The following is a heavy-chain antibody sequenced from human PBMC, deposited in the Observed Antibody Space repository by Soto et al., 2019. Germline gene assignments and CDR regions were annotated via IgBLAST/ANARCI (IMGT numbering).Heavy chain of an antibody. CDR3: ATRSPAFDY. CDR1: GYTFTSYG. V-gene: IGHV1-18*01. Sequence: QVQLVQSGPEVEKPGASVKVSCKTSGYTFTSYGISWVRQAPGQGLEWMGWIRTDKGKTNYAQKFQGRVTMTTDTCTSTAYMELRSLTSDDTAVYYCATRSPAFDYWGQGTLVTVS. CDR2: IRTDKGKT. J-gene: IGHJ4*02.